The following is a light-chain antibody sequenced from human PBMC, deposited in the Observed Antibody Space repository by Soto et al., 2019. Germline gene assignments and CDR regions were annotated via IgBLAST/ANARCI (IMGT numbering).Light chain of an antibody. Sequence: QPASVSGSPGQSITISCTGTSSDVGGYNYVSWYQQHPGKAPKLMIYEVSNRPSGVSNRFSGSKSGNTASLTISGLQAEDEADYYCSSYTSSSTLYVFGTGTKLTVL. J-gene: IGLJ1*01. CDR3: SSYTSSSTLYV. V-gene: IGLV2-14*01. CDR2: EVS. CDR1: SSDVGGYNY.